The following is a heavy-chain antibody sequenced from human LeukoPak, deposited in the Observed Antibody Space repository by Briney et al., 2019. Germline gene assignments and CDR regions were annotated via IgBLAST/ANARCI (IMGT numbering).Heavy chain of an antibody. D-gene: IGHD3-22*01. J-gene: IGHJ4*02. CDR2: INLGGGST. V-gene: IGHV1-46*01. CDR1: GYTFTRDY. CDR3: ARDSSLFYESSGFHYTHFDY. Sequence: ASVRVSCKASGYTFTRDYIHWVRQGPGQGLEWMGVINLGGGSTVYAQKFQGRVTMTRDTSTSTVYMELNSLRSEDTAVYYCARDSSLFYESSGFHYTHFDYWGQGTLVTVPS.